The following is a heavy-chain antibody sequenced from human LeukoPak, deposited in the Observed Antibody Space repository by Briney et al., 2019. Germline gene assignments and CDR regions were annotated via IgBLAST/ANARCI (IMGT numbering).Heavy chain of an antibody. CDR1: GFTFSSYG. J-gene: IGHJ3*02. D-gene: IGHD3-3*01. CDR2: IRYDGSNK. CDR3: AKDPSPHLRSDGAFDI. Sequence: GGSLRVSCAASGFTFSSYGMHWVRQAPGKGLEWVAFIRYDGSNKYYADSVKGRFTISRDNSKNTLYLQMNSLRPEDTAVYYCAKDPSPHLRSDGAFDIWGQGTMVTVSS. V-gene: IGHV3-30*02.